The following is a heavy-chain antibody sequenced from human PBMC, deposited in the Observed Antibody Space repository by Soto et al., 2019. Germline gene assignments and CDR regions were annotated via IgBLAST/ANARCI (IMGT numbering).Heavy chain of an antibody. V-gene: IGHV5-51*01. CDR2: NYPGDSDT. CDR3: ARLSGYDSPLDI. Sequence: GEAPKISRXGSGYSFTSYWIGWVRQMPGKGMAWVGINYPGDSDTRHSRSFQGQVTISANKSMNTAFLQWSSLKASDSAMYYGARLSGYDSPLDIWGQGTMVTVSS. J-gene: IGHJ3*02. D-gene: IGHD5-12*01. CDR1: GYSFTSYW.